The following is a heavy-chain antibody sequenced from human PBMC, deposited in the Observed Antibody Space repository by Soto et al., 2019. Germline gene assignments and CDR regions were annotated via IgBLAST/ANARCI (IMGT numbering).Heavy chain of an antibody. V-gene: IGHV1-18*01. Sequence: ASVKVSCKASGYTFTSYGISWVRQAPGQGLEWMGWISAYNGNTNYAQKFQGRVTMTRDTSTSTVYMELSSLRSEDTAVYYCARVRGIAYVAFDIWGQGTMVTVSS. CDR2: ISAYNGNT. CDR1: GYTFTSYG. J-gene: IGHJ3*02. D-gene: IGHD6-13*01. CDR3: ARVRGIAYVAFDI.